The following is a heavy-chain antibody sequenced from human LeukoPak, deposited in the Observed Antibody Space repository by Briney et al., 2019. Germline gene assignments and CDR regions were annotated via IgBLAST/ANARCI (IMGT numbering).Heavy chain of an antibody. J-gene: IGHJ4*02. CDR2: ISDDGSRQ. Sequence: PGGSLRLSCAATGFTFSNYAIHWGRQAPGKGLEWVAFISDDGSRQHYADSVKGRFTISRDNYKNTLNLQMNSLRAEDTPVYYCVKDRTGTYTLDYWGEGTLVTVSS. D-gene: IGHD3-10*01. CDR3: VKDRTGTYTLDY. V-gene: IGHV3-30-3*01. CDR1: GFTFSNYA.